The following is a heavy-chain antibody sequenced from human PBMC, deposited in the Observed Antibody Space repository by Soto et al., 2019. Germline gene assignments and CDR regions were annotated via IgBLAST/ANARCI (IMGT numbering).Heavy chain of an antibody. CDR3: ARDRGPSSGYYPYWFDP. J-gene: IGHJ5*02. Sequence: ASVKVSCKASGYIFTNYAMHWVRQAPGQRLEWMGWINAANGNTKYSQKFQARVTITADESTSTAYMELSSLRSEDTAVYYCARDRGPSSGYYPYWFDPWGQGTLVTSPQ. V-gene: IGHV1-3*01. CDR1: GYIFTNYA. D-gene: IGHD3-22*01. CDR2: INAANGNT.